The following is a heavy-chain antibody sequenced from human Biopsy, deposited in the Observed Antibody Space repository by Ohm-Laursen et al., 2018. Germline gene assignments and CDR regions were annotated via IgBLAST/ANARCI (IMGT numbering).Heavy chain of an antibody. Sequence: SLRLSCAAPGFTFSSYGIHWVRQAPGKGLEWVAVIWYDGSNKYSADSVKGRFSISRDNSKNTVYLQMNSLRAADTAVYYCARDRREHYQFDSWGQGTRVTVSS. CDR3: ARDRREHYQFDS. CDR1: GFTFSSYG. V-gene: IGHV3-33*01. CDR2: IWYDGSNK. J-gene: IGHJ4*02. D-gene: IGHD1-26*01.